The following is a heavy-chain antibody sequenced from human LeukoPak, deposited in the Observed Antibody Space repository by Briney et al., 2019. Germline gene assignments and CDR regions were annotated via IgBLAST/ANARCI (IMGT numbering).Heavy chain of an antibody. CDR2: IYYSGST. CDR1: GGSISSSSYY. J-gene: IGHJ4*02. CDR3: ARGRYNWNCDY. V-gene: IGHV4-39*01. Sequence: PSETLSLTCTVSGGSISSSSYYWGWIRQPPGKGLEWIGSIYYSGSTYYNPSLKSRVTISVDTSKNQFSLKLSSVTAADTAVYYCARGRYNWNCDYWGQGTLVTVPS. D-gene: IGHD1-20*01.